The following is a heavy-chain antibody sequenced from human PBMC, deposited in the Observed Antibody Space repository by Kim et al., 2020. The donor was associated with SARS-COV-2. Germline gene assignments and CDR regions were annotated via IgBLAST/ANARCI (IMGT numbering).Heavy chain of an antibody. V-gene: IGHV1-8*01. D-gene: IGHD2-15*01. Sequence: ASVKVSCKASGYTFTSYDINWVRQATGQGLEWMGWMNPNSGNTGYAQKFQGRVTMTRNTSISTAYMELSSLRSEDTAVYYCAREVVVAASMQVNWFDPWGQGTLVTVSS. CDR2: MNPNSGNT. J-gene: IGHJ5*02. CDR1: GYTFTSYD. CDR3: AREVVVAASMQVNWFDP.